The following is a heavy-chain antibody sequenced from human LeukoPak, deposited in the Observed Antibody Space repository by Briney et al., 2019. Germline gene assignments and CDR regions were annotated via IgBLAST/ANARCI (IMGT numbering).Heavy chain of an antibody. D-gene: IGHD3-16*01. J-gene: IGHJ6*03. V-gene: IGHV1-69*06. Sequence: ASVKVSCKASGYTFTSYGISWVRQAPGQGLEWMGGIIPIFGTANYAQKFQGRVTITADKSTSTAYMELSSLRSEDTAVYYCARWRSGGPRNYYYYYMDVWGKGTTVTVSS. CDR1: GYTFTSYG. CDR3: ARWRSGGPRNYYYYYMDV. CDR2: IIPIFGTA.